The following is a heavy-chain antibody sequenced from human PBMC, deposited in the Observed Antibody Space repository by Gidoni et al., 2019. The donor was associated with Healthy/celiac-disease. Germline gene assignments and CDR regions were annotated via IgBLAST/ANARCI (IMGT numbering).Heavy chain of an antibody. CDR1: GGSLSSSSYY. V-gene: IGHV4-39*07. J-gene: IGHJ6*02. D-gene: IGHD3-3*01. CDR2: IYYSGST. CDR3: ARDYWITSCGVVIPDYYGMDV. Sequence: QLQLQESGPGLVKPSETLSLTCPVSGGSLSSSSYYWGWIRQPPGKGLEWIGSIYYSGSTYYNPSLKSRVTISEDTSKNQFSLKLSSVTAADTAVYYCARDYWITSCGVVIPDYYGMDVWGQGTTVTVSS.